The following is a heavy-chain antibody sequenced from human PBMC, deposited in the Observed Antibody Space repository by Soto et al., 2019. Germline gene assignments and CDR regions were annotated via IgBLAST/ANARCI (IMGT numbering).Heavy chain of an antibody. V-gene: IGHV4-34*01. J-gene: IGHJ6*02. CDR1: GGSFSGYY. D-gene: IGHD3-10*01. CDR3: ARGGPLLWFGGNYYYYGMDV. CDR2: INHSGST. Sequence: SETLSLTCAVYGGSFSGYYWSWIRQPPGKGLEWIGEINHSGSTNYNPSLKSRVTISVDTSKNQFSLKLSSVTAADTAVYYCARGGPLLWFGGNYYYYGMDVWGQGTTVTVSS.